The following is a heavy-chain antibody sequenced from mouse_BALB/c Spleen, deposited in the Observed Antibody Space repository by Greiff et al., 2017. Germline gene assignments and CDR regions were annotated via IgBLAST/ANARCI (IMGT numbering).Heavy chain of an antibody. CDR1: GFTFSGFG. CDR2: ISSGSSTI. J-gene: IGHJ2*01. V-gene: IGHV5-17*02. Sequence: EVKLVESGGGLVQPGGSRKLSCAASGFTFSGFGMHWVRQAPEKGLEWVAYISSGSSTIYYADTVKGRFTISRDNPKNTLFLQMTSLRSEDTAMYYCAREGNYGPNYFDYWGQGTTLTVSS. CDR3: AREGNYGPNYFDY. D-gene: IGHD1-1*01.